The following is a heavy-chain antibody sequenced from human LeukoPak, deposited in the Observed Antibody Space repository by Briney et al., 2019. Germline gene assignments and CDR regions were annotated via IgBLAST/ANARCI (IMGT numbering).Heavy chain of an antibody. Sequence: SETLSLTCSVSGASITSYYWTWIRQSPGKGLEWIGYSHASGSTRYNPSLESRLSMSVDTSKNQVSLTLTSVTAADTAVYFCAPSDGTDDVFFHYWGREPLVTVPS. CDR3: APSDGTDDVFFHY. CDR1: GASITSYY. CDR2: SHASGST. D-gene: IGHD3-3*01. V-gene: IGHV4-4*08. J-gene: IGHJ4*02.